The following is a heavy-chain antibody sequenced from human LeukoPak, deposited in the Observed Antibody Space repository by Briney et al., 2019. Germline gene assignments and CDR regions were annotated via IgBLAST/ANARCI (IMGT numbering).Heavy chain of an antibody. CDR3: AKEGGYGDQINFDY. CDR1: GFTFSSYA. Sequence: SGGSLRLSCAASGFTFSSYAMSWVRQAPGKGLEWVSAISGSGGSTYYADSVKGRFTISRDNSKNTLYLQMNSLRAEGTAVYYCAKEGGYGDQINFDYWGQGTLVTVSS. V-gene: IGHV3-23*01. D-gene: IGHD4-17*01. CDR2: ISGSGGST. J-gene: IGHJ4*02.